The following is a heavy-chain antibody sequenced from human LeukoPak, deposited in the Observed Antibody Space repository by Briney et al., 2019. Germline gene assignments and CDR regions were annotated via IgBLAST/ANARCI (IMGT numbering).Heavy chain of an antibody. CDR1: GGSISSYY. CDR2: IYYSGST. J-gene: IGHJ6*02. Sequence: PSETLSLTCTVSGGSISSYYWSWIRQPPGKGLEWIGYIYYSGSTNYNPSLKSRVTISVDTSKNQFSLKLSSVTAADTAVYYCARLAGYCSSTSCYTGGYYYYYGMDVWGQGTTVTVSS. CDR3: ARLAGYCSSTSCYTGGYYYYYGMDV. V-gene: IGHV4-59*08. D-gene: IGHD2-2*02.